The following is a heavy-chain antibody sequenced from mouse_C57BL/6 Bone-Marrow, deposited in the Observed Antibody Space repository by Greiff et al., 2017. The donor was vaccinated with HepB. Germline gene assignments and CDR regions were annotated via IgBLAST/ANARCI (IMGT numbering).Heavy chain of an antibody. CDR1: GYTFTDYY. J-gene: IGHJ4*01. Sequence: VQLQQSGPVLVKPGASVKMSCKASGYTFTDYYMNWVKQSHGKSLEWIGVINPYNGGTSYNQKFKGKATLTVDKSSSTAYMELNSLTSEDSAVYYCARGLLNAMDYWGQGTSVTVSS. V-gene: IGHV1-19*01. CDR2: INPYNGGT. CDR3: ARGLLNAMDY. D-gene: IGHD2-3*01.